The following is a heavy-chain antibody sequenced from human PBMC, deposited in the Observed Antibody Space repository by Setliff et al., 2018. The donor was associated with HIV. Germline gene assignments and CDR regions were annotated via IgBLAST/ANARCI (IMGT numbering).Heavy chain of an antibody. CDR3: ARSPRIGVAGEFEY. CDR2: IYTSGST. D-gene: IGHD6-19*01. Sequence: SETLSLTCTVYGGSFSGYYWSWIRQPAGKGLEWIGRIYTSGSTNYNPSLKSRVTMSVDTSKNQFSLKLSSVTAADTAFYYCARSPRIGVAGEFEYWGQGTLVTAPQ. V-gene: IGHV4-4*07. J-gene: IGHJ4*02. CDR1: GGSFSGYY.